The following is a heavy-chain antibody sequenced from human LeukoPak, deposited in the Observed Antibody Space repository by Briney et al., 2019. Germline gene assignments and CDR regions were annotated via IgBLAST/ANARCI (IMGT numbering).Heavy chain of an antibody. V-gene: IGHV4-4*07. CDR3: ARTVVTLDWYFDL. CDR2: FCTSGTT. CDR1: GGSISSYS. D-gene: IGHD4-23*01. J-gene: IGHJ2*01. Sequence: PSETLSLTCSVSGGSISSYSWNWIRQPAGKGLEWIGRFCTSGTTNYNPSLKSRVTMSIDTSKNQVSLKVRSVTAADTAVYYCARTVVTLDWYFDLWGRGTLVSVSS.